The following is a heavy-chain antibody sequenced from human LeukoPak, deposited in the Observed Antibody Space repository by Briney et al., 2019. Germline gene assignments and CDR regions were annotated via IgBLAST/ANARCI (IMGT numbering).Heavy chain of an antibody. Sequence: GGSLRLSCAASGFTFSSYWMHWVRQAPGKGLVWVSRINSDGSSTSYADSVKDRFTISRDNAKNTLYLQMNSLRAEDTAVYYCARDFRGYYGSGSLGGWGQGTLVTVSS. D-gene: IGHD3-10*01. CDR1: GFTFSSYW. V-gene: IGHV3-74*01. CDR3: ARDFRGYYGSGSLGG. J-gene: IGHJ4*02. CDR2: INSDGSST.